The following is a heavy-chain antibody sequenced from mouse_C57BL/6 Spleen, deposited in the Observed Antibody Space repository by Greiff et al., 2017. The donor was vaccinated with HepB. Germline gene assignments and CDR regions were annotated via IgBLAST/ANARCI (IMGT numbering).Heavy chain of an antibody. Sequence: EVQRVESGGGLVKPGGSLKLSCAASGFTFSSYAMSWVRQTPGKGLEWVASISDGGSYTYYPDNVKGRFTITRDNAKNNLYLQMSQLKSEDTATYYCARGGHGGGSSYAMDYWGQGTSVTVSS. J-gene: IGHJ4*01. V-gene: IGHV5-4*01. CDR3: ARGGHGGGSSYAMDY. CDR2: ISDGGSYT. D-gene: IGHD1-1*02. CDR1: GFTFSSYA.